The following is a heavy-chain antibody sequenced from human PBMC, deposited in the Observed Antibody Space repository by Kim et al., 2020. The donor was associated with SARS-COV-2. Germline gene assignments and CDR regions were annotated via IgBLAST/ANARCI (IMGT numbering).Heavy chain of an antibody. D-gene: IGHD6-13*01. Sequence: GGSLRLSCAASGFTFSSYAMHWVRQAPGKGLEWVAVISYDGSNKYYADSVKGRFTISRDNSKNTLYLQMNSLRAEDTAVYYCARALGLIAAAGPDYWGQG. CDR3: ARALGLIAAAGPDY. V-gene: IGHV3-30-3*01. CDR2: ISYDGSNK. J-gene: IGHJ4*02. CDR1: GFTFSSYA.